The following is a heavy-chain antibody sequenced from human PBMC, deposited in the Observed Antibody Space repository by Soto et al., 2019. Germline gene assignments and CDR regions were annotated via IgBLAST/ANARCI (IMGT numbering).Heavy chain of an antibody. V-gene: IGHV1-3*01. Sequence: ASVKVSCKASGYTFTSYAMHWVRQAPGQRLEWMGWINAGNGNTKYSQKFQGRVTITRDTSASTAYMELSSLRSEDTAVYYCARDAAANPRYYYYGMDVWGKGTTVTVSS. D-gene: IGHD6-13*01. CDR3: ARDAAANPRYYYYGMDV. CDR2: INAGNGNT. CDR1: GYTFTSYA. J-gene: IGHJ6*04.